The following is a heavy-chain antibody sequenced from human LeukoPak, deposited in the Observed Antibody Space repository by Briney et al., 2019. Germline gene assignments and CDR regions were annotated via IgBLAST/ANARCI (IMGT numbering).Heavy chain of an antibody. CDR1: GYTFTSYG. Sequence: EASVKVSCKASGYTFTSYGISWVRQAPGQGLEWMGIINPSGGSTSYAQKFQGRVTMTRDMSTSTVYMELSSLRSEDTAVYYCARDGESGSYYRNWFDPWGQGTLVTVSS. J-gene: IGHJ5*02. CDR3: ARDGESGSYYRNWFDP. V-gene: IGHV1-46*01. D-gene: IGHD3-10*01. CDR2: INPSGGST.